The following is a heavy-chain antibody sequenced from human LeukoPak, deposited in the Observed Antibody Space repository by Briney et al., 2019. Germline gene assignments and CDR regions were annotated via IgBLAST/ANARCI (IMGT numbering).Heavy chain of an antibody. Sequence: GASVKVSCKASGYTFTSYGISWVRQAPGQGLEWMGWINPNSGGTNYAQKFQGRVTMTRDTSISTAYMELSRLRSDDTAVYYCAWYNWNDAWFDPWGQGTLVTVSS. CDR3: AWYNWNDAWFDP. CDR1: GYTFTSYG. V-gene: IGHV1-2*02. J-gene: IGHJ5*02. D-gene: IGHD1-1*01. CDR2: INPNSGGT.